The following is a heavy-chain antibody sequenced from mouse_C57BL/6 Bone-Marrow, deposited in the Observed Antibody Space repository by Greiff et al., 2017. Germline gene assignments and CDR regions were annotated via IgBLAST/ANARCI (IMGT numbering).Heavy chain of an antibody. V-gene: IGHV5-2*01. J-gene: IGHJ2*01. CDR2: MNSDGGST. Sequence: EVQVVESGGGLVQPGESLKLSCESNEYEFPAHDMSWVRKTPEKRLELVAAMNSDGGSTYYPDTMERRFIISRDNTQKTLYLQMSSLRSEDTALYYCARQSTIPTSKDYWGQGTTLTVSS. CDR1: EYEFPAHD. CDR3: ARQSTIPTSKDY. D-gene: IGHD2-12*01.